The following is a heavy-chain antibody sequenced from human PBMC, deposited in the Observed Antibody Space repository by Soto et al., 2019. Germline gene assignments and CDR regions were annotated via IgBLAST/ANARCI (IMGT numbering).Heavy chain of an antibody. J-gene: IGHJ6*02. V-gene: IGHV4-39*01. D-gene: IGHD6-19*01. CDR3: ANRIAVAGTYYYYGMDV. CDR2: IYYSGST. Sequence: QLQLQESGPGLVKPSETLSLTCTVSGGSISSSSYYWGWIRQPPGKGLEWIGSIYYSGSTYYNPALKSRVTISVDTSKNQFSLKLSSVTAADTAVYYCANRIAVAGTYYYYGMDVWGQGTTVTVSS. CDR1: GGSISSSSYY.